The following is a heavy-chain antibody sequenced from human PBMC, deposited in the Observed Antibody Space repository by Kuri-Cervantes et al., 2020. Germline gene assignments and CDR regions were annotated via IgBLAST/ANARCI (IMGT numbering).Heavy chain of an antibody. CDR3: ARGRYDFWSGCFDI. Sequence: GESLKISCAASGFTFSSYSMNWVRQAPGKGLEWVSYISSSSSTIYYADSVKGRFTISRDNAKNSLYLQMNSLRAEDTAVYYCARGRYDFWSGCFDIWGQGTMVTVSS. V-gene: IGHV3-48*04. CDR2: ISSSSSTI. CDR1: GFTFSSYS. D-gene: IGHD3-3*01. J-gene: IGHJ3*02.